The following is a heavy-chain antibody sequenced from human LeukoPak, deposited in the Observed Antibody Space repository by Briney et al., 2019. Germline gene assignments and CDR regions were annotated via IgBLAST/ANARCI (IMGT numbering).Heavy chain of an antibody. D-gene: IGHD1-26*01. CDR1: GFTVSSKY. CDR2: IYSGGST. V-gene: IGHV3-53*01. J-gene: IGHJ4*02. CDR3: ALVGATRGFDY. Sequence: GGSLRLSCAASGFTVSSKYMSWVRQAPGKGLEWVSVIYSGGSTYYADSVKGRFTISRDNSKNTLYLQMNSLRAEDTAVYYCALVGATRGFDYWGQGTLVTVSS.